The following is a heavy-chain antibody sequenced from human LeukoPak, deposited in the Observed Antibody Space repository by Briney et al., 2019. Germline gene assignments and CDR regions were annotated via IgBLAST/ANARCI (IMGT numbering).Heavy chain of an antibody. CDR1: GYSISSGYY. D-gene: IGHD3-22*01. Sequence: SETLSLTCAVSGYSISSGYYWGWIRQPPGQGLEWIGSIYHSGSTYYNPSLKSRVTISVDTSKNQFSLKLSSVTAADTAVYYCARRRLGLGSGYGYDAFDIWGQGTMVTVSS. CDR2: IYHSGST. V-gene: IGHV4-38-2*01. CDR3: ARRRLGLGSGYGYDAFDI. J-gene: IGHJ3*02.